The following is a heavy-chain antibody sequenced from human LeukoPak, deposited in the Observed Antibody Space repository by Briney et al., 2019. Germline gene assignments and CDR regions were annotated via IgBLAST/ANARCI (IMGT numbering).Heavy chain of an antibody. CDR1: GFTFSSYG. Sequence: PGGSLRLSCAASGFTFSSYGMSWVRQAPGKGLEWVSAISGSGGSTYYADSVKGRFTISRDNSKNTLYLQMNSLRAEDTAVYYCAKDGQDIVVVVAASDYYYYYMDVWGKGTTVTVSS. J-gene: IGHJ6*03. CDR3: AKDGQDIVVVVAASDYYYYYMDV. V-gene: IGHV3-23*01. CDR2: ISGSGGST. D-gene: IGHD2-15*01.